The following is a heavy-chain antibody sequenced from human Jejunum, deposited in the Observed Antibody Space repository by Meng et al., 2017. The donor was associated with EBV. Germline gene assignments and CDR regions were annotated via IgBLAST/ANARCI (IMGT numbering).Heavy chain of an antibody. CDR3: ARRTGDYVVGY. CDR1: GGSFSGYY. CDR2: VHFSGIT. D-gene: IGHD2-8*02. Sequence: QVQVKTRAPGSFRPTETLSLTCAVYGGSFSGYYWSWVRQPPGRGLEYIGEVHFSGITNYTPSLKSRVTMSVDASKNQFSLRLTSVTAADTAVYYCARRTGDYVVGYWGQGTLVTVSS. V-gene: IGHV4-34*02. J-gene: IGHJ4*02.